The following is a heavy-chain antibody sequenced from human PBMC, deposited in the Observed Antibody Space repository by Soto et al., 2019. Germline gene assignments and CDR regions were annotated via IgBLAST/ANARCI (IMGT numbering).Heavy chain of an antibody. CDR3: ARPARGQWLAREWYFDY. Sequence: ASETLSLTCTVSGGSISSSSYYWGWIRQPPGKGLEWIGSIYYSGSTYYNPSLKSRVTISVDTSKNQFSLKPSSVTAADTAVYYCARPARGQWLAREWYFDYWGQGTLVTVSS. CDR2: IYYSGST. CDR1: GGSISSSSYY. D-gene: IGHD6-19*01. J-gene: IGHJ4*02. V-gene: IGHV4-39*01.